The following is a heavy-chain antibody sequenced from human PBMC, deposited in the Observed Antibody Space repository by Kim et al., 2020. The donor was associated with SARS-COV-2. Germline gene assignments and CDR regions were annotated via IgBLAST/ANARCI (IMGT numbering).Heavy chain of an antibody. D-gene: IGHD5-18*01. Sequence: ASVKVSCKASGYTFTSYDINWVRQATGQGLEWMGWMNPNSGNTGYAQKFQGRVTMTRNTSISTAYMELSSLRSEDTAVYYCAIQLWSSHYYGMDVWGQGTTVTVSS. V-gene: IGHV1-8*01. CDR1: GYTFTSYD. CDR3: AIQLWSSHYYGMDV. CDR2: MNPNSGNT. J-gene: IGHJ6*02.